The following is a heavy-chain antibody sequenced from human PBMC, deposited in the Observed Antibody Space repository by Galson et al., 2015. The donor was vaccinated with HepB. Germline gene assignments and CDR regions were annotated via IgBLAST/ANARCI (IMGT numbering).Heavy chain of an antibody. D-gene: IGHD5-18*01. V-gene: IGHV4-59*01. J-gene: IGHJ4*02. CDR1: GGSISSYY. Sequence: ETLSLTCTVSGGSISSYYWSWIRQPPGKGLEWIGYIYYSGSTNYNPSLKSRVTISVDTSKNQFSLKLSSVTAADTAVYYCARGQIPELYSYGYWFDYWGQGTLVTVSS. CDR2: IYYSGST. CDR3: ARGQIPELYSYGYWFDY.